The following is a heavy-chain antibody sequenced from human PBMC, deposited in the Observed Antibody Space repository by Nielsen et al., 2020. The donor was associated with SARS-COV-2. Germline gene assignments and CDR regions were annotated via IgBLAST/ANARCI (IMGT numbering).Heavy chain of an antibody. Sequence: GESLKISCAASGFTFSSYWMHWVRQAPGKGLVWVSRINSDGSSISYADSVKGRFTISRDNAKNTLYLQMNSLRAEDTAVYYCARQGIVVVPAVTGGMDVWGQGTTVTVSS. CDR2: INSDGSSI. CDR3: ARQGIVVVPAVTGGMDV. CDR1: GFTFSSYW. J-gene: IGHJ6*02. V-gene: IGHV3-74*01. D-gene: IGHD2-2*01.